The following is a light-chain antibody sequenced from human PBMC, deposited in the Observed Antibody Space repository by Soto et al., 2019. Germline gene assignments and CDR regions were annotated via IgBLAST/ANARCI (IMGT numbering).Light chain of an antibody. Sequence: QSVLTQPPSVSGTPGQRVTISCSGSSSNIGSNYVYWYQQLPGTAPKLLIYSNMQRPSGVPDRFSGSKSGTSASLTISGLRSEDEADYYCAAWDASLRGVFGGGTKVTVL. J-gene: IGLJ3*02. V-gene: IGLV1-47*02. CDR2: SNM. CDR3: AAWDASLRGV. CDR1: SSNIGSNY.